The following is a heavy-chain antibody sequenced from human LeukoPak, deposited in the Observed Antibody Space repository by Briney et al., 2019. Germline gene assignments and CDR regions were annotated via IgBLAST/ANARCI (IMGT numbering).Heavy chain of an antibody. V-gene: IGHV1-2*02. Sequence: ASVKVSCKASGYTFNGYYKHWVRQAPGQGLEWMGWINPNSGGTNYAQKFQGRVTMTRDTSISTAYMDLSRLRSDDTAVYYCAREIQGYYGIWGQGTMVTVSS. CDR2: INPNSGGT. D-gene: IGHD3-10*01. CDR1: GYTFNGYY. CDR3: AREIQGYYGI. J-gene: IGHJ3*02.